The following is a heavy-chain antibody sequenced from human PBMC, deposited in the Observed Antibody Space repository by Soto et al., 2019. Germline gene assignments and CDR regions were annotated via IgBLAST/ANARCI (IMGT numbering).Heavy chain of an antibody. CDR2: IIPILGIG. CDR1: GGTFSSYT. V-gene: IGHV1-69*08. Sequence: QVQLVQSGAEVKKPGSSVKVSCKASGGTFSSYTISWVRQAPGQGLEWMGRIIPILGIGNYAQKFQGRVTITADKSTSTAYMELSSLRSEDTAVYYCARERNDYNWFDPWGQGTLVTVSS. D-gene: IGHD1-1*01. CDR3: ARERNDYNWFDP. J-gene: IGHJ5*02.